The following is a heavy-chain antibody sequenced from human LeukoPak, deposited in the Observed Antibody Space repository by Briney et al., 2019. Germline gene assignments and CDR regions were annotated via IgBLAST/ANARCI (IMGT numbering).Heavy chain of an antibody. CDR2: MSGSGGST. Sequence: PGGSLRLSCAASGFTFSNYAMSWVRQAPGKGLELVSSMSGSGGSTYYADFVKDRFTISRDNSKNTLYLQMNNLRAEDTALYYCAKNQGQWLVPVDYWGQGTLVTVSS. D-gene: IGHD6-19*01. V-gene: IGHV3-23*01. CDR3: AKNQGQWLVPVDY. J-gene: IGHJ4*02. CDR1: GFTFSNYA.